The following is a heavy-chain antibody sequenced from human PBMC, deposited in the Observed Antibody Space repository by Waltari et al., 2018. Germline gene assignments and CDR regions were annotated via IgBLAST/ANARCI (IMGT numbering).Heavy chain of an antibody. CDR3: AKDFGTNYGMDV. CDR1: GFTFSSYG. D-gene: IGHD2-2*01. Sequence: VQLVESGGGLIQPGRSLRLSCAASGFTFSSYGMHWVRPAPGKGLGWVAVISYDGSNKYYADSVKGRFTISRDNSKNTLYLQMNSLRAEDTAVYYCAKDFGTNYGMDVWGQGTTVTVSS. V-gene: IGHV3-30*18. J-gene: IGHJ6*02. CDR2: ISYDGSNK.